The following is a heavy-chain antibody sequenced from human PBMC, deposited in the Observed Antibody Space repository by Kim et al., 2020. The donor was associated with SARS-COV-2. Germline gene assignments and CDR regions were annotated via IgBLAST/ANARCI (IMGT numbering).Heavy chain of an antibody. CDR3: ARGGRYSSSWYDY. V-gene: IGHV4-59*13. CDR2: IYYSGST. Sequence: SETLSLTCTVSGGSISSYYWSWIRQPPGKGLEWIGYIYYSGSTNYNPSVKSRVTISVDTSKNQFSLKLSSVTAADTAVYYCARGGRYSSSWYDYWGQGTLVTVSS. CDR1: GGSISSYY. D-gene: IGHD6-13*01. J-gene: IGHJ4*02.